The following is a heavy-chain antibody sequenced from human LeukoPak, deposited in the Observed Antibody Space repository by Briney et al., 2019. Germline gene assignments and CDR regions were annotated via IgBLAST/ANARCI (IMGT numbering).Heavy chain of an antibody. Sequence: SETLSLTCTVSGGSISSYYWSWIWQPPGKGLEWIGYIYYSGSTNYKPSLKSRVTISVDTSKNQFSLKVSSVTAADTAVYYCARGSSLQTNFDYWGQGTLVTVSS. V-gene: IGHV4-59*01. J-gene: IGHJ4*02. CDR3: ARGSSLQTNFDY. CDR2: IYYSGST. D-gene: IGHD4-11*01. CDR1: GGSISSYY.